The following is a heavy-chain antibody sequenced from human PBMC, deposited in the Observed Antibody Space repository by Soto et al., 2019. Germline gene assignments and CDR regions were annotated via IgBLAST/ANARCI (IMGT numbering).Heavy chain of an antibody. J-gene: IGHJ4*02. V-gene: IGHV1-8*01. CDR2: MNPNSGNT. D-gene: IGHD3-3*01. Sequence: ASVKVSCKASGYTFTSYDINWVRQATGQGLEWMGWMNPNSGNTGYAQKFQGRVTMTRNTSISTAYMELSSLRSEDTAVYYCARHDRRSGYYHFDYWGQGTLVTVSS. CDR3: ARHDRRSGYYHFDY. CDR1: GYTFTSYD.